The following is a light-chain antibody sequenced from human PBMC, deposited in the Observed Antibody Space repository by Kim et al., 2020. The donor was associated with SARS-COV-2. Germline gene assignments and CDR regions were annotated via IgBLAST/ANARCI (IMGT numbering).Light chain of an antibody. CDR1: TSNIESSP. CDR3: AIWDGILKAWV. J-gene: IGLJ3*02. V-gene: IGLV1-47*01. Sequence: GQTVTISCPGSTSNIESSPVYWYHPLPGTAPEVLIFRDTQRPLGVPDRFSASRSGTSASLVISGLRSEDEGDYYCAIWDGILKAWVFGGGTQLTVL. CDR2: RDT.